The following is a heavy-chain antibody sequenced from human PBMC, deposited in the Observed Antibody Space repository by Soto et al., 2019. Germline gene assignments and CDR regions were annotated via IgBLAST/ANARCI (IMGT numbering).Heavy chain of an antibody. J-gene: IGHJ6*02. CDR2: ISSSSSTI. Sequence: GGSLRLSCAASGFTFSSYSMNWVRQAPGKVLEWVSYISSSSSTIYYADSVKGRFTISRDNAKNSLYLQMNSLRDEDTAVYYCARDRCSGGSCHYYYYGMDVWGQGTTVTVSS. CDR3: ARDRCSGGSCHYYYYGMDV. D-gene: IGHD2-15*01. CDR1: GFTFSSYS. V-gene: IGHV3-48*02.